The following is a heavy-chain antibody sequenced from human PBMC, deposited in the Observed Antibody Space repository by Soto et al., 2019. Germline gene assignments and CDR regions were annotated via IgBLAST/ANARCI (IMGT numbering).Heavy chain of an antibody. CDR3: ARDKDRPQLGGNYYYIMDV. CDR2: IVPIFRTA. J-gene: IGHJ6*02. V-gene: IGHV1-69*12. CDR1: GGSFSTAA. Sequence: QVQVVQSGAEVKKPGSSVKVSCKASGGSFSTAAISWVRQAPGQGLEWMGGIVPIFRTADYAQTFQGRVTITADESTSTAYLERSSLRSEDTAVYYCARDKDRPQLGGNYYYIMDVWGQGTTVTVSS. D-gene: IGHD3-3*02.